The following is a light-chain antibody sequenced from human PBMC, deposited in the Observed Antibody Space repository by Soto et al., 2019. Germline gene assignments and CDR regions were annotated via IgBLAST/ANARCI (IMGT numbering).Light chain of an antibody. CDR3: QQYGSATGLT. Sequence: EIVLTQSPGTLSLSPGERATLSCRASQSVSSSYLAWYQQKPGQAPRLLIYGASSRATGIPDRFSGSGSGTDFTLTISRLEPEDFAVYYCQQYGSATGLTFGGGTKVDNK. CDR2: GAS. CDR1: QSVSSSY. J-gene: IGKJ4*01. V-gene: IGKV3-20*01.